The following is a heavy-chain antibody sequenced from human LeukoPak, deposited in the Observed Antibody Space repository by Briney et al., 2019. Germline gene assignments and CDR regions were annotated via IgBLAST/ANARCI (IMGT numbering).Heavy chain of an antibody. CDR2: IYTSGST. CDR3: ARDDFWSGYYLYHY. CDR1: GGSISSYY. V-gene: IGHV4-4*07. J-gene: IGHJ4*02. D-gene: IGHD3-3*01. Sequence: PSETLSLTCTVSGGSISSYYWSWIRQPAGKGLEWIGRIYTSGSTNYNPSLKSRVTMSVDTSKNQFSLKLSSVTAADTAVYYCARDDFWSGYYLYHYWGQGTLVTVSS.